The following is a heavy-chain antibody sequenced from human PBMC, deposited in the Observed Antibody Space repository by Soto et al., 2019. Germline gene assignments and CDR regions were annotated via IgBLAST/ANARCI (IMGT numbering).Heavy chain of an antibody. V-gene: IGHV3-23*01. CDR2: ISGSGGST. CDR3: AKDLGIAAAGIEKNYFDY. Sequence: GGSLRLSCAASGFTFSSYAMSWVRQAPGKGLEWVSAISGSGGSTYYADSVKGRFTISGDNSKNTLYLQMNSLRAEDTAVYYCAKDLGIAAAGIEKNYFDYWGQGTLVTVSS. J-gene: IGHJ4*02. D-gene: IGHD6-13*01. CDR1: GFTFSSYA.